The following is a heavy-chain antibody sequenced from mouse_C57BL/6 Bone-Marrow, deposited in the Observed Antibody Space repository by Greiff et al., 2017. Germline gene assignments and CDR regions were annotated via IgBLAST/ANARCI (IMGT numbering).Heavy chain of an antibody. CDR2: LYPGDSDT. V-gene: IGHV1-80*01. Sequence: QVQLQQSGAELVKPGASVKISCKASGYAFSSYWMNWVTQRPGKGLEWIGQLYPGDSDTNYNGKFKGKATLTADKSSSTASMQLSSLTSEDSAFYCCATVLFDYWCRGTALTVTS. J-gene: IGHJ2*01. CDR1: GYAFSSYW. CDR3: ATVLFDY.